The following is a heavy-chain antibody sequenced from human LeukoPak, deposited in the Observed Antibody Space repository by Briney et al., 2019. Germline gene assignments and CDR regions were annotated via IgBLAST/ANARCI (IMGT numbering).Heavy chain of an antibody. CDR1: GFTFSSYW. CDR2: INSDGIST. V-gene: IGHV3-74*01. D-gene: IGHD3-22*01. Sequence: GGSLRLSCAASGFTFSSYWMHWVRQAPGKGLVWVSLINSDGISTSYADSVKGRFTISRDNAKNTLYLQMNSLRAEDTAVYYCVRDQPYYDSSGYPSWGQGTLVTVSS. J-gene: IGHJ5*02. CDR3: VRDQPYYDSSGYPS.